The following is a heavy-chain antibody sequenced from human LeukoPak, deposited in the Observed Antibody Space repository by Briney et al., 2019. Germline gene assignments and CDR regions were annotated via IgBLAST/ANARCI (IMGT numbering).Heavy chain of an antibody. CDR2: ISWNSGSI. J-gene: IGHJ4*02. CDR3: AKDSLHYDSSGYFDY. D-gene: IGHD3-22*01. CDR1: GFSFSTTV. Sequence: AGGSLRLSCAASGFSFSTTVMSWVRQAPGKGLEWVSGISWNSGSIGYADSVKGRFTISRDNAKNSLYLQMNSLRAEDTALYYCAKDSLHYDSSGYFDYWGQGTLVTVSS. V-gene: IGHV3-9*01.